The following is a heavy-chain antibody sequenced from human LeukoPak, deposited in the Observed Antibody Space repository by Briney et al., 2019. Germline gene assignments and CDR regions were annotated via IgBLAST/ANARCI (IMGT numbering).Heavy chain of an antibody. CDR3: ARAAGAPRRDYVWSGPLTLYYFDY. CDR1: GYTFTSYY. V-gene: IGHV1-46*01. D-gene: IGHD3-16*01. Sequence: SVKVSCKAPGYTFTSYYMHWVPEAPGQGLEWMGIINPSGGSTSYAQKFQGRVTMTRDTSTSTVYMELSSLRSEDTAVYYCARAAGAPRRDYVWSGPLTLYYFDYWGQGNLITVSS. J-gene: IGHJ4*02. CDR2: INPSGGST.